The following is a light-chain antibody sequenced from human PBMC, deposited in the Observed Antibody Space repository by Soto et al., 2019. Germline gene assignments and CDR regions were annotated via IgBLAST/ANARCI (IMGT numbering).Light chain of an antibody. CDR3: QQYNTWLWS. CDR1: QSVSSY. V-gene: IGKV3-15*01. J-gene: IGKJ1*01. CDR2: GAS. Sequence: EIVMTQSPGTLSVSPGERATLSCRASQSVSSYLAWYQQKPGQAPRLLISGASTRATGVPARFSGSGSGTEFTLTISSLQSEDFAVYFCQQYNTWLWSFGQGTTAEIK.